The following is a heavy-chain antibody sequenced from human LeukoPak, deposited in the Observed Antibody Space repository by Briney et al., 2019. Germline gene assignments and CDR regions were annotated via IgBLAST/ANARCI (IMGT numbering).Heavy chain of an antibody. J-gene: IGHJ5*02. V-gene: IGHV3-9*01. CDR1: GFTFSDYG. CDR2: ISWNRYSI. D-gene: IGHD6-13*01. CDR3: AKALGSGWYDWFDP. Sequence: GGSLRLSCAASGFTFSDYGMHWVRHAPGKGLEWVSGISWNRYSIGYADSVKGRFTISRDNGKSSLYLQMNSLRHEDSGVYYCAKALGSGWYDWFDPWGQGTLVTVSS.